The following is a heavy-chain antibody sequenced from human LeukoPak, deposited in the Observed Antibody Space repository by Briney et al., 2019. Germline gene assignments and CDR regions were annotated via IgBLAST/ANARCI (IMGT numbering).Heavy chain of an antibody. CDR2: MYYSGST. Sequence: SETLSLTCTVSGGSFSSSSHYWGWVRQPPGKGREWNCSMYYSGSTYYNASLRSRVPISVDPSRDQFSLKLSSVTAADTTVYYCARHYDRDGYKSNAFDIWGQGTMVTVSS. CDR1: GGSFSSSSHY. V-gene: IGHV4-39*01. D-gene: IGHD5-24*01. CDR3: ARHYDRDGYKSNAFDI. J-gene: IGHJ3*02.